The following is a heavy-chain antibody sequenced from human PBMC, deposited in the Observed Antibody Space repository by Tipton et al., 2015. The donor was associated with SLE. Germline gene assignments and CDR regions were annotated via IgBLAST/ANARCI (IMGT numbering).Heavy chain of an antibody. D-gene: IGHD3-10*01. CDR1: GYSISSGYY. V-gene: IGHV4-38-2*02. Sequence: TLSLTCAVSGYSISSGYYWGWIRQPPGRGMGWIGSIYGSGNSYYNPSLRSRVTISVDTSKNQFSLKLSSVTAADTAVYYCARDPPSSYYYGMDVWGQGATVTVSS. J-gene: IGHJ6*02. CDR2: IYGSGNS. CDR3: ARDPPSSYYYGMDV.